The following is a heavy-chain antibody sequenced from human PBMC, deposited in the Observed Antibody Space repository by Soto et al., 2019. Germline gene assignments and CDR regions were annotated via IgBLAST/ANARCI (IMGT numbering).Heavy chain of an antibody. J-gene: IGHJ6*02. CDR1: GGSINSGGYY. D-gene: IGHD5-12*01. Sequence: TLSLTCTVSGGSINSGGYYWTWIRQHPGKGLEWIGYTYYSGSTYYNPSLKSRVTTSVDTSRNQFSLKLSSVTAADTAVYCCAGSGDGYNYRYYYYGMDVWGQGTTVTVSS. V-gene: IGHV4-31*03. CDR3: AGSGDGYNYRYYYYGMDV. CDR2: TYYSGST.